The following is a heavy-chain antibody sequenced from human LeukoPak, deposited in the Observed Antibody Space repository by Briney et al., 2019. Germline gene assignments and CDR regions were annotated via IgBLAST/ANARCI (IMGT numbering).Heavy chain of an antibody. J-gene: IGHJ4*02. CDR1: GYTFTGYY. D-gene: IGHD1-26*01. CDR2: INPNSGGT. V-gene: IGHV1-2*02. Sequence: ASVKVSCKASGYTFTGYYMHWVRQAPGQGLEWMGWINPNSGGTNYAQKFQGRVTMTRDTSISTAYMELSRLRSDDTAVYYCARDRPLVGAIRYWGQGTLVTVSS. CDR3: ARDRPLVGAIRY.